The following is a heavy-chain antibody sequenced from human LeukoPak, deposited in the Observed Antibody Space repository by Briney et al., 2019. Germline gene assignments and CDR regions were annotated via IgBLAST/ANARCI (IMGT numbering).Heavy chain of an antibody. D-gene: IGHD3-22*01. Sequence: GGSLRLSCAASGFTFSSYAMRWVRQAPGKGLEWVSAISGSGGSTYYADSVKGRFTISRDNSKNTLYLQMNSLRAEDTAVYYCAKRHQNYYDSSGYYIDYWDQGTLVTVSS. V-gene: IGHV3-23*01. CDR2: ISGSGGST. CDR3: AKRHQNYYDSSGYYIDY. CDR1: GFTFSSYA. J-gene: IGHJ4*02.